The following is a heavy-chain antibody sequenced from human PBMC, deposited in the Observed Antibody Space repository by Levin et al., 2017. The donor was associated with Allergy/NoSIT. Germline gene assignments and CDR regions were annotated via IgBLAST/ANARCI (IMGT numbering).Heavy chain of an antibody. V-gene: IGHV4-39*01. D-gene: IGHD2-2*01. CDR3: ARRFPASSNGDFDY. Sequence: SQTLSLTCTVSGASTGSGGFYWGWIRQPPGKGLEWIASIYYSGATYSNPSLQTRVTISADTSKNQFSLKLTSVTAPDTALYYCARRFPASSNGDFDYWGQGTLVTVSS. J-gene: IGHJ4*02. CDR2: IYYSGAT. CDR1: GASTGSGGFY.